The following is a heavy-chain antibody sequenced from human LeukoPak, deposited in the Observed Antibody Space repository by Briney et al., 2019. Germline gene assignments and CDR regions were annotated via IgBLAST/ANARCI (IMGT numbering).Heavy chain of an antibody. Sequence: GGSLRLSCAASEFTFSTYAMSWVRQAPGKGLEWVSAISGSGGSTYYADSVKGRFTISRDNAENSLYLQMNSLRAEDTAVYYCARDQFIHAFDIWGQGTMVTVSS. CDR1: EFTFSTYA. J-gene: IGHJ3*02. D-gene: IGHD5-24*01. CDR3: ARDQFIHAFDI. V-gene: IGHV3-23*01. CDR2: ISGSGGST.